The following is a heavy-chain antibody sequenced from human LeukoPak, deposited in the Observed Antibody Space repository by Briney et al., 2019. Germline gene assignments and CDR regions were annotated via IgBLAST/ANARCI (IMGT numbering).Heavy chain of an antibody. CDR3: ARDLSGYGGYDYFDY. J-gene: IGHJ4*02. CDR1: GFTFTTYA. V-gene: IGHV1-3*01. CDR2: INGGNGNT. D-gene: IGHD5-12*01. Sequence: ASVKVSCKASGFTFTTYALQWVRQAPGQRLEWIGWINGGNGNTKYSQEFQGRVTLTRDTSASTAYMELSSLRSEDTAVYYCARDLSGYGGYDYFDYWGQGTLVTVSS.